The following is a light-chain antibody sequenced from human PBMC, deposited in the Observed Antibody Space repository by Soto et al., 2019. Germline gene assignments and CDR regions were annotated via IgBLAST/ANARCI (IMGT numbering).Light chain of an antibody. J-gene: IGKJ4*01. CDR1: QDIRNY. CDR3: QQYDNLPPKLT. V-gene: IGKV1-33*01. Sequence: DIQMTQSPSSLSASVGDRATITCQASQDIRNYLNWYQQKPGKAPKLLIYDASNLETGVPSRFSGSGSGTDFTFTISSLQPEDIATYYCQQYDNLPPKLTFGGGTKVEIK. CDR2: DAS.